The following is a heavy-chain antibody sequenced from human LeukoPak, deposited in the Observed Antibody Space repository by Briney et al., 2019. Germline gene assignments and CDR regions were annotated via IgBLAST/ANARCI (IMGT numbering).Heavy chain of an antibody. CDR2: ISSSSSYI. V-gene: IGHV3-21*01. D-gene: IGHD6-13*01. J-gene: IGHJ5*02. CDR3: ARDEQYSSSWYWFDP. Sequence: PGGSLRLSCAASGFPFSSCSTNWVRQAPGKGLEWVSSISSSSSYIYYADSVKGRFTISRDNAKNSLYLQMNSLRAEDTAVYYCARDEQYSSSWYWFDPWGQGTLVTVSS. CDR1: GFPFSSCS.